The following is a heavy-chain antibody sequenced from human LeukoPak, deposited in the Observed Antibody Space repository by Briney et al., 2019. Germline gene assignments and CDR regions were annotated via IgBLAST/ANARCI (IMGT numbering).Heavy chain of an antibody. CDR3: ARVGRWLQLRAFDY. D-gene: IGHD5-24*01. Sequence: GGSLRLSCAASGFTFSSYSMNWVRQAPGKGLEWVSYISSSSSTIYYADSVKGRFTISRDNAKNSLYLQMNSLRAEDTAVYYCARVGRWLQLRAFDYWGQGTLVTVSS. CDR2: ISSSSSTI. V-gene: IGHV3-48*04. J-gene: IGHJ4*02. CDR1: GFTFSSYS.